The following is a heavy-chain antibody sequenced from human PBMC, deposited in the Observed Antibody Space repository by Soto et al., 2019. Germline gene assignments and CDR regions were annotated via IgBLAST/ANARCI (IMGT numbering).Heavy chain of an antibody. CDR2: IYYSGST. CDR1: GGSISSSSYY. V-gene: IGHV4-39*01. CDR3: ARQKKDYYYYGMDV. Sequence: SETLSLTCTVSGGSISSSSYYWCWIRQPPGKGLEWIGSIYYSGSTYYNPSLKSRVTISVDTSKNQFSLKLSSVTAADTAVYYCARQKKDYYYYGMDVWGQGTTVTVSS. J-gene: IGHJ6*02.